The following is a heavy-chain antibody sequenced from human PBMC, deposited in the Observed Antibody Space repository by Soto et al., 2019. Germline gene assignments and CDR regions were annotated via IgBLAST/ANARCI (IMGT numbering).Heavy chain of an antibody. J-gene: IGHJ6*02. CDR2: NIPIFGTA. CDR3: ASNRRSRWLHYYGMDV. V-gene: IGHV1-69*12. Sequence: QVQLVQSGAEVKKPGSSVKVSCKASGGTFSSYAISWVRQAPGQGLEWMGGNIPIFGTANYAQKFQGRVTITADESTSTAYMELSSLRSEDTAVYYCASNRRSRWLHYYGMDVWGQGTTVTVSS. CDR1: GGTFSSYA. D-gene: IGHD5-12*01.